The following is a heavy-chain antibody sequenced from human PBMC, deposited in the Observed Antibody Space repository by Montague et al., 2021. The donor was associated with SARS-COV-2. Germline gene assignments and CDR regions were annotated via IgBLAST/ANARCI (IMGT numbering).Heavy chain of an antibody. CDR2: ISGSGGIT. CDR3: AKKIVAGGTGYFDY. J-gene: IGHJ4*02. CDR1: GFTFSSYA. V-gene: IGHV3-23*01. Sequence: SLRLSCAASGFTFSSYAMSWVRQAPGKGLEWVPGISGSGGITSYTDSVKGRFNISRDNSKNTLYLQMNSLRAEDTAVYYCAKKIVAGGTGYFDYWGQGTLVTVSS. D-gene: IGHD6-13*01.